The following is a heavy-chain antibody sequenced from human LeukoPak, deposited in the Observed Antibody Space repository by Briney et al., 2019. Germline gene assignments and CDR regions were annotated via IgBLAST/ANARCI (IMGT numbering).Heavy chain of an antibody. J-gene: IGHJ4*02. CDR3: ARGVRYSSSWYRGPRYYFDY. V-gene: IGHV1-8*01. D-gene: IGHD6-13*01. Sequence: ASVKVSCKASGYTFTSYDINWVRQATGQGLEWMGWMNPNSGNTGYAQKFQGRVTMTRNTSISTAYMELSSLRSEDTAVYYCARGVRYSSSWYRGPRYYFDYWGQGTLVSVSS. CDR2: MNPNSGNT. CDR1: GYTFTSYD.